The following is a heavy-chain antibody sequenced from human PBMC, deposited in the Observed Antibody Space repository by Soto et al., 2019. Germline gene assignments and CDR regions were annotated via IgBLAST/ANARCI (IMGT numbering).Heavy chain of an antibody. V-gene: IGHV3-15*07. Sequence: GSLRLSCAASGFTFSDAWINWVRQAPGKGLEWVGRIKSKTDGGTTDYAAPVKGRFTISRDDSKNTLYLQMNSLKTEDTAVYYGAKAISDYYAPSDYWGQGTQVTVSS. J-gene: IGHJ4*02. CDR1: GFTFSDAW. CDR2: IKSKTDGGTT. D-gene: IGHD3-22*01. CDR3: AKAISDYYAPSDY.